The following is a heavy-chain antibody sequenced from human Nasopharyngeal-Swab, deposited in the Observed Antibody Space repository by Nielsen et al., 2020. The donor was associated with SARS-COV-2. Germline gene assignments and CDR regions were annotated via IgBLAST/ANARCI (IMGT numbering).Heavy chain of an antibody. CDR3: ARPSRGQFDY. CDR1: GFTFSNYW. V-gene: IGHV3-7*03. CDR2: IHQDGREK. Sequence: GESLKISCAASGFTFSNYWMSWVRQTPGKGLEWVANIHQDGREKTYVDSVKGRFTISRDNSKNSLYLQMNSLRAEDTAVYYCARPSRGQFDYWGQGTLVTVSS. J-gene: IGHJ4*02.